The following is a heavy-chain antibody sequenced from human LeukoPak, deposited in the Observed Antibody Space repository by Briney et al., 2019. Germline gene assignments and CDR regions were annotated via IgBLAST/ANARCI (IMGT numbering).Heavy chain of an antibody. J-gene: IGHJ4*02. CDR2: IYYSGST. CDR3: ARDGREMATISLPFDY. Sequence: PSETLSLTCTVSGGSISSSSYYWGWIRQPPGKGLEWIGSIYYSGSTYYNPSLKSRVTISVDTSKNQFSLKLSSVTAADTAVYYCARDGREMATISLPFDYWGQGTLVTVSS. V-gene: IGHV4-39*07. CDR1: GGSISSSSYY. D-gene: IGHD5-24*01.